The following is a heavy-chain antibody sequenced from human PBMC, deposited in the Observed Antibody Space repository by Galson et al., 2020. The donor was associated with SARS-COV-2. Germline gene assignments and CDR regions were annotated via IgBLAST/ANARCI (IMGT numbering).Heavy chain of an antibody. CDR1: GFTFSSYA. CDR3: ARALMITFGGVIVRGPHYYYYGMDV. J-gene: IGHJ6*02. CDR2: ISYDGSNK. V-gene: IGHV3-30-3*01. D-gene: IGHD3-16*02. Sequence: GGSLRLSCAASGFTFSSYAMHWVRQAPGKGLEWVAVISYDGSNKYYADSVKGRFTISRDNSKNTLYLQMNSLRAEDTAVYYCARALMITFGGVIVRGPHYYYYGMDVWGQGTTVTVSS.